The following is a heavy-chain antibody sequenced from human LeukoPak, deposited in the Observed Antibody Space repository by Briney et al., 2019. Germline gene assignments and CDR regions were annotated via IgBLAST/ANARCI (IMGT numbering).Heavy chain of an antibody. CDR1: GYSFTSYW. V-gene: IGHV5-51*01. Sequence: GESLKISCKGSGYSFTSYWIGWVRQMPGKGLEWMGIIYPGDSDTRYSPSFQGQVTISADKSISTAYLQWSSLKAPDTAMYYCARLHPDVEGGYYYYGMDVWGQGTTVTVSS. J-gene: IGHJ6*02. CDR3: ARLHPDVEGGYYYYGMDV. CDR2: IYPGDSDT.